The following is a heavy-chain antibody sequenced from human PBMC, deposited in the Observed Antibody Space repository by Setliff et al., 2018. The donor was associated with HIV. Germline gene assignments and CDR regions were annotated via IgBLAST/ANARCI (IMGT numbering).Heavy chain of an antibody. D-gene: IGHD3-3*01. Sequence: VASVKVSCKSSGYTFSDYYMHWVRQAPGQGLEWMGIMNAKSGSTHYARKFQGRVTMTRDTATSTVYMELSSLRSEDTAVYYCARDPIRAVGVDFWSATNNWFGPWGQGTLVTVSS. J-gene: IGHJ5*02. V-gene: IGHV1-46*01. CDR3: ARDPIRAVGVDFWSATNNWFGP. CDR2: MNAKSGST. CDR1: GYTFSDYY.